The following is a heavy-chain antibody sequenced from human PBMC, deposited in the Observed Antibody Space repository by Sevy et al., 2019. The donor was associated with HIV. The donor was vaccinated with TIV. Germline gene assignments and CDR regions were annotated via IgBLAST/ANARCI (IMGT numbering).Heavy chain of an antibody. V-gene: IGHV3-7*01. J-gene: IGHJ4*02. Sequence: GGYLRLSCAASGFTFSSYWMSCVRQAPGKGLEWVANIKQDGSEKYYVDSVKGRFTISRDNAKNSLYLQMNSLRAADSAVYYCARELVLGYTLHYFDYWGQGTLVIVSS. CDR3: ARELVLGYTLHYFDY. CDR1: GFTFSSYW. D-gene: IGHD6-13*01. CDR2: IKQDGSEK.